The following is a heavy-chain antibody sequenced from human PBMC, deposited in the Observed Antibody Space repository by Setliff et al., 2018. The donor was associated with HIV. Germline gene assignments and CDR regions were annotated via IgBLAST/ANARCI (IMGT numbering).Heavy chain of an antibody. Sequence: PSETLSLTCTFSGDSISSGNYYWSWIRQPAGKGLEWIGRIYSTGSTSYNPSLKSRVTISSDTSKNLFSLKLTTVTAADAAVYYCTRDTGYILSGYRPHWYFDLWGRGTLVTSPQ. J-gene: IGHJ2*01. V-gene: IGHV4-61*02. D-gene: IGHD3-9*01. CDR3: TRDTGYILSGYRPHWYFDL. CDR1: GDSISSGNYY. CDR2: IYSTGST.